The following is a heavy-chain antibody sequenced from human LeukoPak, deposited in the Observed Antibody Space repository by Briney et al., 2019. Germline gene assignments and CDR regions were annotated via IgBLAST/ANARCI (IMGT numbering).Heavy chain of an antibody. CDR2: VTAFNENT. V-gene: IGHV1-18*01. D-gene: IGHD3-10*01. Sequence: GASVKVSCKASGFALTTYNIVWLRQAPGQGLEWVGWVTAFNENTHYSRKVQGRVTMTRDRSTDTAYMELRSLTFDDTAVYYCASTDGSGRGYYYMDVWGKGTTVTISS. CDR1: GFALTTYN. J-gene: IGHJ6*03. CDR3: ASTDGSGRGYYYMDV.